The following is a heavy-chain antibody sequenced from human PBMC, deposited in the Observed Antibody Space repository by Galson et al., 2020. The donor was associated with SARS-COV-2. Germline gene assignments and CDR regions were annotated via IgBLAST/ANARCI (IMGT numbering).Heavy chain of an antibody. D-gene: IGHD6-13*01. Sequence: GGSLRLSCAGSGFTFSNHGMSWVRQAPGKGLEWIAYISSASSNIFYADSVKGRFTISSDNAKSSLHLQMNSLRDEDTAMYYCARDVSSGWYYFEYWGHGTLVTVSS. CDR1: GFTFSNHG. CDR2: ISSASSNI. CDR3: ARDVSSGWYYFEY. V-gene: IGHV3-48*02. J-gene: IGHJ4*01.